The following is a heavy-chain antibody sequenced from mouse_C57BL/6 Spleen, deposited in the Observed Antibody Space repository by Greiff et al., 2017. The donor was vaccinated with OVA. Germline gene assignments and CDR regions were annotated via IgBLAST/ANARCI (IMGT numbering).Heavy chain of an antibody. V-gene: IGHV1-64*01. CDR2: IHPNSGST. D-gene: IGHD1-1*01. CDR1: GYTFTSYW. Sequence: VQLQQPGAELVKPGASVKLSCKASGYTFTSYWMHWVKQRPGQGLAWIGMIHPNSGSTNYNEKFKSKATLTVDKSSSTAYMQLSSLTSEDSAVYYCARLLLRSSYAMDYWGQGTSVTVSS. J-gene: IGHJ4*01. CDR3: ARLLLRSSYAMDY.